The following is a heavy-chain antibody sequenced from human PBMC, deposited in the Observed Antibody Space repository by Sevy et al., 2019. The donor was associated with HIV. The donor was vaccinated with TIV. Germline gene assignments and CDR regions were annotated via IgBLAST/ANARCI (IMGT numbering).Heavy chain of an antibody. CDR3: AREGCTKPHDY. CDR2: LSFGCGEI. V-gene: IGHV3-23*01. CDR1: GFTFSKYS. J-gene: IGHJ4*02. D-gene: IGHD2-8*01. Sequence: GGSLRLSCAASGFTFSKYSMSWVRQPPGKGLEWVSTLSFGCGEINYADSVKGRFTISRDNSKSSRILQMNNLRPEDTAVYCCAREGCTKPHDYWGQGTLVTVSS.